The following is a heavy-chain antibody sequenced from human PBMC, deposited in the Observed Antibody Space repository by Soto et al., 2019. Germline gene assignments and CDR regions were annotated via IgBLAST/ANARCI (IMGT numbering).Heavy chain of an antibody. V-gene: IGHV3-23*01. Sequence: GGSLRLSCAASGFTFSSYAMSWVRQAPGKGLEWVSAISGSGGSTYYADSVKGRFTISRDNSKNTLYLQMNSLRAEDTAVYYCAKVGFDFWSGYYPRVEDYYYYGMDVWGQGTTVTVSS. J-gene: IGHJ6*02. D-gene: IGHD3-3*01. CDR2: ISGSGGST. CDR3: AKVGFDFWSGYYPRVEDYYYYGMDV. CDR1: GFTFSSYA.